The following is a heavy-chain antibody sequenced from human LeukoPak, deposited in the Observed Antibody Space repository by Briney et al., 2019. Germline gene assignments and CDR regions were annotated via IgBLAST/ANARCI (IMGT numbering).Heavy chain of an antibody. CDR3: AGTYYYDSSGYSY. CDR2: IYYSGST. Sequence: SETLSLTCTVSGGSISSYYWSWIRQLPGNGLEWIGYIYYSGSTNYNPSLKSRVTISVDTSKNQFSLKLSSVTAADTAVYYCAGTYYYDSSGYSYWGQGTLVTVSS. V-gene: IGHV4-59*01. CDR1: GGSISSYY. J-gene: IGHJ4*02. D-gene: IGHD3-22*01.